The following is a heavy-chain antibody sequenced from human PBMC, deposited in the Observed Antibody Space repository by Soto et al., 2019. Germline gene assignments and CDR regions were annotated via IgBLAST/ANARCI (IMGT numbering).Heavy chain of an antibody. CDR1: GDSISSGGW. J-gene: IGHJ4*02. Sequence: QVQLQESGPGVVKPSGTLSLTCAVSGDSISSGGWWSWVRQPPGKGLEWIGEIYHSGSTNYNPSLKSRVSISVDKSRNHFSLNLNSVNAADTAIYYCATDGRNGYNLFYWGQGTLVTVSS. D-gene: IGHD5-12*01. V-gene: IGHV4-4*02. CDR3: ATDGRNGYNLFY. CDR2: IYHSGST.